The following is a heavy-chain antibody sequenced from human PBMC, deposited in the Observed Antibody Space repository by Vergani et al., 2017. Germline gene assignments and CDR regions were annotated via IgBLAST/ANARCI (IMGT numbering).Heavy chain of an antibody. CDR1: GFTFSNAW. CDR3: TTDGDFDWLFGDY. V-gene: IGHV3-15*01. J-gene: IGHJ4*02. CDR2: IKSKTDGGTT. D-gene: IGHD3-9*01. Sequence: VQLVESGGGVVQPGRSLRLSCAASGFTFSNAWMSWVRQAPGKGLEWVGRIKSKTDGGTTDYAAPVKGRFTISRDDSKNTLYLQMNSLKTEDTAVYYCTTDGDFDWLFGDYWGQGTLVTVSS.